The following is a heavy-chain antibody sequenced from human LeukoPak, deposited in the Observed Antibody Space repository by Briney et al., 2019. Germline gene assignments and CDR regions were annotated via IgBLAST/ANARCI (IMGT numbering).Heavy chain of an antibody. CDR2: ISGSGGST. CDR3: AKGPNTYGLYYFDY. V-gene: IGHV3-23*01. CDR1: GFTFSSYA. J-gene: IGHJ4*02. D-gene: IGHD5-18*01. Sequence: PGGSLRLSCEVSGFTFSSYAMSWVRQAPGKGLEWVSAISGSGGSTYYADSVKGRFTISRDNSKNTLYLQMNSLRAEDTAVYYCAKGPNTYGLYYFDYWGQGTLVTVSS.